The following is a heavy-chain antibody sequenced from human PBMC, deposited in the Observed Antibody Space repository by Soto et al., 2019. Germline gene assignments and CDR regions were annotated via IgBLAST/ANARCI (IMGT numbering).Heavy chain of an antibody. CDR2: IWYDGSNK. CDR1: GFTFSSYG. J-gene: IGHJ4*02. D-gene: IGHD3-3*01. Sequence: GGSLRLSCAASGFTFSSYGMHWVRQAPGKGLEWVAVIWYDGSNKYYADSVKGRFTISRDNSKNTLYLQMNSLRAEDTAVYYCARDTIFGVVPSLDCWGQGTLVTVS. CDR3: ARDTIFGVVPSLDC. V-gene: IGHV3-33*01.